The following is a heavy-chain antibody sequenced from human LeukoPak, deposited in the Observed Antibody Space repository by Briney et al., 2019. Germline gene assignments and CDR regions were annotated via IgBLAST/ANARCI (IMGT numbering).Heavy chain of an antibody. CDR2: IKEDGREG. CDR1: GFTFSRYW. J-gene: IGHJ4*02. Sequence: GGSLRLSCAASGFTFSRYWMSWFRQAPGKGLEWVANIKEDGREGYYAGSVKGRFSISRDNAQNSVSLRMDSLRVEDTAVYYCARGDGCSSTSCYHIDHWGQGTLVTVSS. V-gene: IGHV3-7*04. D-gene: IGHD2-2*01. CDR3: ARGDGCSSTSCYHIDH.